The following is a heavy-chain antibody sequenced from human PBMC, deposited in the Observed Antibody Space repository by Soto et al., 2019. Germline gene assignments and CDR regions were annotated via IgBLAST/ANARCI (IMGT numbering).Heavy chain of an antibody. CDR2: ICHSGNT. CDR1: GGSITIGGYC. CDR3: ARVWFGESSWFDP. D-gene: IGHD3-10*01. J-gene: IGHJ5*02. Sequence: QLQLQESGSGLVKPSQTLSLTCTVSGGSITIGGYCWSWIRQPPGQGLEWIGYICHSGNTYYNPSPKCRVTTSLDRSNNQFSLNLSSVTAADTAVYYCARVWFGESSWFDPWGQGTLVTVSS. V-gene: IGHV4-30-2*01.